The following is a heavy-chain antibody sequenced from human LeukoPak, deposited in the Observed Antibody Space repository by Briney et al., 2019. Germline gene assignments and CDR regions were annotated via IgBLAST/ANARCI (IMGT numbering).Heavy chain of an antibody. CDR2: ISSSSSYL. J-gene: IGHJ4*02. Sequence: MSGGSLRLACAASGFTFSSYTMNWVRQAPGKGLEWVSSISSSSSYLYYADSVKGRFIISRDNAENSLYLQMNSLRAEDTAVYYCAILGATAGYWGQGTLVTVSS. D-gene: IGHD1-26*01. CDR1: GFTFSSYT. CDR3: AILGATAGY. V-gene: IGHV3-21*01.